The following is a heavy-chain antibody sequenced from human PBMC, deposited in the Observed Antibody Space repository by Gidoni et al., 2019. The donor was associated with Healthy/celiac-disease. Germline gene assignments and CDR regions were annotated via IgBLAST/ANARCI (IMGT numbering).Heavy chain of an antibody. V-gene: IGHV5-51*01. J-gene: IGHJ4*02. CDR2: IYPGDYDT. D-gene: IGHD3-22*01. CDR3: ARQLGEYYYDSSGYLGY. CDR1: GYSFTSYW. Sequence: EVQLVQSGAEVKKPGESLKISCNVSGYSFTSYWIGWVRQMPGKGLEWMGIIYPGDYDTRYSPSFQGQVTISADKSISTAYLQWSSLKASDTAMYYCARQLGEYYYDSSGYLGYWGQGTLVTVSS.